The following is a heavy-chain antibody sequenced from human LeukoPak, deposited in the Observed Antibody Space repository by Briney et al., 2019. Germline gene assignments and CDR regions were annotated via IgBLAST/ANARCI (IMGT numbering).Heavy chain of an antibody. CDR2: ISRTGTI. CDR3: ARRFDS. CDR1: GFTLSSYW. Sequence: GGSLRLSCAASGFTLSSYWMHWVRQAPGKGLESVSYISRTGTIYYADSVQGRFTISRDNAKNSLFLQMNSLRAEDTAVYYCARRFDSWGQGTLVTVSS. J-gene: IGHJ4*02. V-gene: IGHV3-69-1*02.